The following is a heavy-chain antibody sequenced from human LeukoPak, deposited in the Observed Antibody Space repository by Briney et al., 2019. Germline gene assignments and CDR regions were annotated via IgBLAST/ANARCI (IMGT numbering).Heavy chain of an antibody. Sequence: GGSLRLSCAASGFTFSSYAMSWVRQAPGKGLEWVSAISGSGGSTYYADSVKGRFTISRDNSKNTLYLQMNSLRAEDTAVYYCAKDRDQLMLYPPRDLDPWAREPWSPSPQ. D-gene: IGHD2-2*01. CDR1: GFTFSSYA. J-gene: IGHJ5*02. CDR2: ISGSGGST. V-gene: IGHV3-23*01. CDR3: AKDRDQLMLYPPRDLDP.